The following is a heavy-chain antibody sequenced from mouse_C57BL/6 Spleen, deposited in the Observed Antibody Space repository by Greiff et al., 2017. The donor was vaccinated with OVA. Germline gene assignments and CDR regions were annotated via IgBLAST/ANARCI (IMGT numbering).Heavy chain of an antibody. CDR3: ADGNYKDAMDY. D-gene: IGHD2-1*01. J-gene: IGHJ4*01. Sequence: QVQLQQPGAELVKPGASVKLSCKASGYTFTSYWMHWVKQRPGQGLEWIGMIHPNSGSTNYNEKFTSKATLTVDKSSSTAYMQLSSLTSEDSAVYYCADGNYKDAMDYWGQGTSVTVSS. CDR2: IHPNSGST. CDR1: GYTFTSYW. V-gene: IGHV1-64*01.